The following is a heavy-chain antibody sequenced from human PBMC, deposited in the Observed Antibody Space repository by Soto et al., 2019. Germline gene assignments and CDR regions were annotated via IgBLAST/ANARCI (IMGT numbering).Heavy chain of an antibody. CDR1: GFTFSSYA. V-gene: IGHV3-30-3*01. J-gene: IGHJ6*02. D-gene: IGHD3-3*01. CDR3: ARDLSDFGSGDRYYADYYGRDV. Sequence: QVQLVESGGGVVQPGRSLRLSCAASGFTFSSYAMHWVRQAPGKGLEWVAVISWDGSNKYYADSVKGRFTISRDNSKNPLYLHMNSLKAEDTAVYYCARDLSDFGSGDRYYADYYGRDVWGQGTTVTVSS. CDR2: ISWDGSNK.